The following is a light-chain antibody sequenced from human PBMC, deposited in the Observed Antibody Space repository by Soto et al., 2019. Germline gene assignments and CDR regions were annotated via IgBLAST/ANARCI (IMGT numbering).Light chain of an antibody. CDR1: QGISTW. CDR3: PLPNSFLIP. J-gene: IGKJ5*01. Sequence: VRMFKARSSVSSAMGVGLTSSCRASQGISTWLAWYQQKPGKAPKLLIYGASSLQSGVPSRSSGSGSGTAFTLTISKFQPEDCTTYSCPLPNSFLIPFTEGTRLEIK. V-gene: IGKV1-12*01. CDR2: GAS.